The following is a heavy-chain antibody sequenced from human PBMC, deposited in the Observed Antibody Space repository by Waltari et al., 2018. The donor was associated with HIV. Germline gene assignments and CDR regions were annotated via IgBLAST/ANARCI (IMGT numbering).Heavy chain of an antibody. CDR3: AMTPPAGTGGYPGYFQH. CDR1: GFSVRNNY. Sequence: EVRLVESGGGSIQPGGSLRLSCAASGFSVRNNYLSWVRQTPGRGLEWVSVVYSGGGTEYAESVRVRFTISRDPPGNTLYLQMHSLRAEDTAVYYCAMTPPAGTGGYPGYFQHWGQGTLVTVSS. J-gene: IGHJ1*01. CDR2: VYSGGGT. D-gene: IGHD2-8*02. V-gene: IGHV3-53*01.